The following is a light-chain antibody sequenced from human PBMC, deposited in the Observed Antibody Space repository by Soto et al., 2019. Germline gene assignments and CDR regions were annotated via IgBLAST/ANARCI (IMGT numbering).Light chain of an antibody. CDR2: AAS. J-gene: IGKJ4*01. CDR1: QGISSW. Sequence: DTQMSQYQSSVSASVGDRVTITCRTSQGISSWLAWYQQKPGQAPKLLIYAASSLQSGVPLRFSGSGSGTDFTLTISSLQPEDFATYYCQPANSFPLTFGGGTKVDIK. CDR3: QPANSFPLT. V-gene: IGKV1-12*01.